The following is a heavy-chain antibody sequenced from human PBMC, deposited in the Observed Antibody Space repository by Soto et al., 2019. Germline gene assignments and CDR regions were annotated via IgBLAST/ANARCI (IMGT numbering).Heavy chain of an antibody. CDR1: GFTFSNYS. Sequence: EVQLVESGGGLVKPGGSLRLSCAASGFTFSNYSMNWVRQAPGKGLEWVSSISSSTSYIYNADSVKGRFTISRDNLKNSLYLQMNSLRAEDTAVYYCARGFGFNGSDWDQWFDPWGQGTLVIVSS. CDR2: ISSSTSYI. CDR3: ARGFGFNGSDWDQWFDP. J-gene: IGHJ5*02. V-gene: IGHV3-21*02. D-gene: IGHD3-10*01.